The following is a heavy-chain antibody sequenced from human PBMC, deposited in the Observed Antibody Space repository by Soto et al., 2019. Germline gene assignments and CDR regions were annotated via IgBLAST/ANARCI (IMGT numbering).Heavy chain of an antibody. CDR1: GFNFDAYA. J-gene: IGHJ4*02. CDR2: ISWNGGNI. Sequence: EVQLVESGGGSVQPGRSLRLSCAASGFNFDAYAMHWVRQVPGKGLEWVSGISWNGGNIGYADSVKGRFTISRDNAKNSLYLQMNSLRAEDTACYYWTKGVEAASGRGFYFDYWCQGNLVTVSS. CDR3: TKGVEAASGRGFYFDY. V-gene: IGHV3-9*01. D-gene: IGHD6-13*01.